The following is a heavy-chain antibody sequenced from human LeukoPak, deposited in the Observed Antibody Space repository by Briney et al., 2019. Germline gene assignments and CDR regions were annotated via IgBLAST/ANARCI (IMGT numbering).Heavy chain of an antibody. D-gene: IGHD3-3*01. Sequence: GGSLRLSCAASGFTVSSNYMSWVRQAPGKGLVWVSRINSDGSSTTYADSVKGRFTISRDNAKNTLYLQMNSLRVEDTAVYFCARDMYFRRDSWYDVRSFDTWGQGSLVTVSS. CDR2: INSDGSST. J-gene: IGHJ4*02. CDR1: GFTVSSNY. V-gene: IGHV3-74*01. CDR3: ARDMYFRRDSWYDVRSFDT.